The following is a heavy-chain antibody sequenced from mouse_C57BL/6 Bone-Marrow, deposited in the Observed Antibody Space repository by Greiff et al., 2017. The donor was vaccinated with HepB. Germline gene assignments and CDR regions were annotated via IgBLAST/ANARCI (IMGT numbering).Heavy chain of an antibody. CDR2: ISDGGSYT. CDR1: GFTFSSYA. J-gene: IGHJ2*01. CDR3: ARAGYPYFDY. V-gene: IGHV5-4*01. D-gene: IGHD2-2*01. Sequence: EVHLVESGGGLVKPGGSLKLSCAASGFTFSSYAMSWVRQTPEKRLEWVATISDGGSYTYYQDNVKGRFPISRDNAKNNRDLQRSHLKSEDTAMYYCARAGYPYFDYWGQGTTLTVSS.